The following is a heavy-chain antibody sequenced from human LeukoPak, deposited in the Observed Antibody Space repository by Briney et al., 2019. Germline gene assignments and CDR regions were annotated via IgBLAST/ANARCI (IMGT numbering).Heavy chain of an antibody. CDR2: FDPEDGET. Sequence: ASVKVSCKVSGYTLTELSMHWVRQAPGKGLEWMGGFDPEDGETIYAQKFQGRVTMTEDTSTDTAYVELSSLRSEDTAVYYCATEIWLGGVKGIHFAYGGQEPRVTVSS. CDR3: ATEIWLGGVKGIHFAY. J-gene: IGHJ4*02. CDR1: GYTLTELS. D-gene: IGHD3-16*01. V-gene: IGHV1-24*01.